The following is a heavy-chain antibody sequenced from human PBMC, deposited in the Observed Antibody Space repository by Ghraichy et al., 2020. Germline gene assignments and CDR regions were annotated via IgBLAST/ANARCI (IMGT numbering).Heavy chain of an antibody. CDR2: IYTSGST. Sequence: SETLSLTCTVSGGSISSGSYYWSWIRQPAGKGLEWIGRIYTSGSTNYNPSLKSRVTISVDTSKNQFSLKLSSVTAADTAVYYCARDNQQQLVRGYYYYYYMDVWGKGTTVTVSS. CDR3: ARDNQQQLVRGYYYYYYMDV. V-gene: IGHV4-61*02. CDR1: GGSISSGSYY. J-gene: IGHJ6*03. D-gene: IGHD6-13*01.